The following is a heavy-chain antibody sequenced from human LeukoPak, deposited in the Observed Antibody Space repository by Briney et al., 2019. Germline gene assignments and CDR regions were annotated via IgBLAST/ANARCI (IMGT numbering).Heavy chain of an antibody. CDR3: ARVGPTGRKYNWFDP. Sequence: GSSVNVSCKASGGTFSSYAISWVRQAPGQGLEWMGRIIPIYGIANYAQKFQGRVTITADKSTRTAYMELRSLRSEDTAVYYCARVGPTGRKYNWFDPWGQGTLVTVSS. CDR2: IIPIYGIA. J-gene: IGHJ5*02. D-gene: IGHD3/OR15-3a*01. V-gene: IGHV1-69*17. CDR1: GGTFSSYA.